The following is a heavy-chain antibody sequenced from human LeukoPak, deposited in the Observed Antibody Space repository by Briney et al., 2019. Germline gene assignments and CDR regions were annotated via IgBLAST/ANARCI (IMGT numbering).Heavy chain of an antibody. Sequence: GGSLRLSCAASGFTFSSYSMTWVRQAPGKGLEWVSSISSSSSYIYYADSVKGRFTISRDNAKNSLYLQMNSLRAEDTAVYYCASLRWLRLIPWFDPWGQGTLVTVSS. CDR1: GFTFSSYS. D-gene: IGHD5-12*01. CDR2: ISSSSSYI. CDR3: ASLRWLRLIPWFDP. V-gene: IGHV3-21*01. J-gene: IGHJ5*02.